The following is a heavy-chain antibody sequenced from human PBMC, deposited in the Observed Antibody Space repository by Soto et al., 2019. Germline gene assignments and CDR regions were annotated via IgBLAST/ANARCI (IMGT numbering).Heavy chain of an antibody. CDR3: AREGSSSSGGYYYYYGMDV. CDR2: IIPIFGTA. CDR1: GGTFSSYA. J-gene: IGHJ6*02. D-gene: IGHD6-6*01. V-gene: IGHV1-69*01. Sequence: QVQLVQSGAEVKKPGSSVKVSCKASGGTFSSYAISWVRQAPGQGREWMGGIIPIFGTANYAQKFQGRVTITADESTSTAYMELSSLRSEDTAVYYCAREGSSSSGGYYYYYGMDVWGQGTTVTVSS.